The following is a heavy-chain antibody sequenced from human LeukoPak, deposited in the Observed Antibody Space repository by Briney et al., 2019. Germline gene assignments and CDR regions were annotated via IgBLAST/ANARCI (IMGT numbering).Heavy chain of an antibody. CDR2: ISAYNGNT. V-gene: IGHV1-18*01. D-gene: IGHD3-3*01. CDR3: ARGQKINYDFWSGPTYGEFDY. J-gene: IGHJ4*02. CDR1: GYTFTSYG. Sequence: ASVKVSCKASGYTFTSYGISWVRQAPGQGLEWMGWISAYNGNTNYAQKLQGRVTMTTDTSTSTAYMELRSLRSDDTAVYYCARGQKINYDFWSGPTYGEFDYWGQGTLVTVSS.